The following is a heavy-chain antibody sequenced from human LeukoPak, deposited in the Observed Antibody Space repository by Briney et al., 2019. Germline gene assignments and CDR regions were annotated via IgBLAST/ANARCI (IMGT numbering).Heavy chain of an antibody. D-gene: IGHD3-16*01. CDR1: GFTFSDHY. CDR3: VKEGVEYSYSYGDY. J-gene: IGHJ4*02. V-gene: IGHV3-30*18. CDR2: ISYDGGDK. Sequence: GGSLRLSCAASGFTFSDHYMDWIRQAPGRGLEWVALISYDGGDKYYAESMKGRITISRDNAENTLYLQMNNLRPDDTAFYFCVKEGVEYSYSYGDYWGQGTLVTVSS.